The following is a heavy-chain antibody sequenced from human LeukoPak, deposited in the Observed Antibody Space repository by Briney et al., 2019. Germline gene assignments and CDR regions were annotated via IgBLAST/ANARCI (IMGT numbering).Heavy chain of an antibody. Sequence: GESLKISCKGSGYSFTSYWIGWVRQMPGKGLEWLGVIYPGDSDTRYSPSFQGQVTISADKSISTAYLQWSSLKASDTAMYYCARGGDYVRDAFDIWGQGTMVTVSS. V-gene: IGHV5-51*01. CDR2: IYPGDSDT. CDR3: ARGGDYVRDAFDI. D-gene: IGHD4-17*01. CDR1: GYSFTSYW. J-gene: IGHJ3*02.